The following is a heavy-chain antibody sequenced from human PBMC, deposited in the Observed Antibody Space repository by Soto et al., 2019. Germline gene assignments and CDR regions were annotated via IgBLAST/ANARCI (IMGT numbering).Heavy chain of an antibody. D-gene: IGHD1-1*01. CDR1: GFSLSDYW. CDR2: ISVDGSGT. Sequence: GGSLRLSCAASGFSLSDYWMHWVRQVPGKGLLWVSRISVDGSGTTYADSVKGRFTISRDNAKNSLHLQMNSLRAEDTAVYYCARGTTFAYYYYYYMDVWGKGTTVTVSS. V-gene: IGHV3-74*03. J-gene: IGHJ6*03. CDR3: ARGTTFAYYYYYYMDV.